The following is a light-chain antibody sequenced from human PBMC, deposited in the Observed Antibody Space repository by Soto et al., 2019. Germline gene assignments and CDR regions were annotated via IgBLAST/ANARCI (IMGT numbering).Light chain of an antibody. CDR2: GNS. CDR3: QSYDSSLSGSK. Sequence: QSVLTQPPSVSGAPGQRVTISCTGSSSNIGAGYDVHWYQQLPGTAPKLLIYGNSNRPSGVPDRFSGSKSGTSVSLAITGLQAGDEADYYCQSYDSSLSGSKFGGGTKLTVL. V-gene: IGLV1-40*01. J-gene: IGLJ2*01. CDR1: SSNIGAGYD.